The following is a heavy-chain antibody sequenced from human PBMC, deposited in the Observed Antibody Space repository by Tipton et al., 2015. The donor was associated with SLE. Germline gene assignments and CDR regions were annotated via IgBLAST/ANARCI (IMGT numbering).Heavy chain of an antibody. CDR3: ARNKAVAGTVIEY. CDR1: AGSITSSSYY. J-gene: IGHJ4*02. D-gene: IGHD6-19*01. V-gene: IGHV4-61*05. CDR2: IYNSGGT. Sequence: TLSLTCTVSAGSITSSSYYWAWIRQPPGKGLEWIGRIYNSGGTNYNPSLKSRVTMSVDTSKNQFSLKLTSLTAADTALYYCARNKAVAGTVIEYWGPGTLVTVSS.